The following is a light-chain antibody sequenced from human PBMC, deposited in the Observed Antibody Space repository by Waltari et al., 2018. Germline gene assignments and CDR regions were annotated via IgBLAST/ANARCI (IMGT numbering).Light chain of an antibody. V-gene: IGLV2-14*01. J-gene: IGLJ2*01. CDR2: DVS. Sequence: QSALTQPASVSGSPGQSITISCTGTSSDVGGYNYVSWYQQHPGKAPKLMIYDVSNRPSGVSNRFSGAKSCNTASLTSSGLQAEDEADYYCSSYTSSSTLVFGGGTKLTVL. CDR3: SSYTSSSTLV. CDR1: SSDVGGYNY.